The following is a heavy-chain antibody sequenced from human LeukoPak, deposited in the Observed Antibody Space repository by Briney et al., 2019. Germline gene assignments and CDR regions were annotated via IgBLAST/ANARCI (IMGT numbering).Heavy chain of an antibody. CDR2: IKQGGSEK. CDR1: GFTFSSYW. CDR3: ARDQSWSSYY. J-gene: IGHJ4*02. V-gene: IGHV3-7*01. D-gene: IGHD3-3*01. Sequence: QPGGSLRLSCAASGFTFSSYWMTWVRQAPGKGLEWVANIKQGGSEKYYVDSVRGRFTISRDNAKNSLYLQMNSLRVEDTGVYYCARDQSWSSYYWGQGTLVIVSS.